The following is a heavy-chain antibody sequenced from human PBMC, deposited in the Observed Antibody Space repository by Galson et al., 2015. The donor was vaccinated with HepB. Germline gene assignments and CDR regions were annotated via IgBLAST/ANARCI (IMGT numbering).Heavy chain of an antibody. CDR1: GFTFSGYC. D-gene: IGHD3-22*01. J-gene: IGHJ4*02. V-gene: IGHV3-7*01. CDR2: IKQDGSEK. CDR3: ARLEYYYDSSGYPDY. Sequence: SLRLSCAASGFTFSGYCMSWVRQAPGKGLEWVANIKQDGSEKYYVDSVKGRFTIARDNAKNSLYLQMNSLRAEDTAVYYCARLEYYYDSSGYPDYWGQGTLVTVSS.